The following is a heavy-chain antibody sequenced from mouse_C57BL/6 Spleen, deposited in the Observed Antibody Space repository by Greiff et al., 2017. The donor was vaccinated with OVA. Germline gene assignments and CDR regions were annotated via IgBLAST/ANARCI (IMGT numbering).Heavy chain of an antibody. CDR3: ARGGYDSFAY. J-gene: IGHJ3*01. CDR1: GYTFTSYW. CDR2: IDPSDSYT. V-gene: IGHV1-69*01. D-gene: IGHD2-4*01. Sequence: VKLQQPGAELVMPGASVKLSCKASGYTFTSYWMHWVKQRPGQGLEWIGEIDPSDSYTNYNQKFKGKSTLTVDKSSSTAYMQLSSLTSEDSAVYYCARGGYDSFAYWGQGTLVTVSA.